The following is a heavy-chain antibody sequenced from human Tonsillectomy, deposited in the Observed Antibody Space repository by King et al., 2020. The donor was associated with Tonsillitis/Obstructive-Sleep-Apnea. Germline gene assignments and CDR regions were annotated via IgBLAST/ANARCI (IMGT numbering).Heavy chain of an antibody. CDR1: GFTFDDFA. CDR2: ISWNSGNI. J-gene: IGHJ6*03. V-gene: IGHV3-9*01. D-gene: IGHD2-15*01. Sequence: VQLVESGGGLVQPGRSLRLSCAASGFTFDDFAMHWVRQAPGKGLEWVSGISWNSGNISYADSVKGRFTISRDNAKNSLYLQMNSLRAEDTALYYCAKDFRYCGGGSCYSAHYYYMDVWGKGTTVTVSS. CDR3: AKDFRYCGGGSCYSAHYYYMDV.